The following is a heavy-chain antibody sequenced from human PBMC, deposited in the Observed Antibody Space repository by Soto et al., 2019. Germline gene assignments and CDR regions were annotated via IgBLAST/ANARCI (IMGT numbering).Heavy chain of an antibody. CDR1: GFTFSSYA. J-gene: IGHJ4*02. CDR3: AGWKQQLFLPFDY. D-gene: IGHD6-13*01. V-gene: IGHV3-30-3*01. Sequence: LRLSCAASGFTFSSYAMHWVRQAPGKGLEWVAVISYDGSNKYYADSVKGRFTISRDNSKNTLYLQMNSLRAEDTAVYYCAGWKQQLFLPFDYWGQGTLVTVSS. CDR2: ISYDGSNK.